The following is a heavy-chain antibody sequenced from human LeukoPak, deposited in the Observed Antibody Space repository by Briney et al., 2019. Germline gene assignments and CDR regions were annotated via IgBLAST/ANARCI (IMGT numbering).Heavy chain of an antibody. CDR2: INPNSGGT. CDR3: ARSNLVGATKTPFDY. V-gene: IGHV1-2*02. Sequence: ASVKVSCKASGYTFTGYYMHWVRQAPGQGLEWMGWINPNSGGTNYAQRFQGRVTMTRDTSINTAYMELSRLRSDDTAVYYCARSNLVGATKTPFDYWGQGTLVTVSS. D-gene: IGHD1-26*01. CDR1: GYTFTGYY. J-gene: IGHJ4*02.